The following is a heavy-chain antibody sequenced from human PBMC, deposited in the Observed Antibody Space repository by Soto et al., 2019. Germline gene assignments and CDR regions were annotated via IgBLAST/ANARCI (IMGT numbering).Heavy chain of an antibody. V-gene: IGHV1-46*03. CDR3: GRGLFTGDY. J-gene: IGHJ4*02. D-gene: IGHD3-16*01. CDR2: INPSGGST. CDR1: GYTFISSY. Sequence: QVQLVQSGAEVKKPGASVKVSCKASGYTFISSYIHWVRQAPGQGLEWMAIINPSGGSTNYAQQFQGRVTVTMDTSASTVYMELSSLRSEDTAVYYCGRGLFTGDYWGQGTLVTVSS.